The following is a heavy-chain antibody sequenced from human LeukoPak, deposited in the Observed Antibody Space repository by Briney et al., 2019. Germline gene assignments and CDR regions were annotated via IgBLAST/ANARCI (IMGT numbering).Heavy chain of an antibody. Sequence: PGWSLRLSCAASGFTVSSNYMSWVRQAPGKGLEWVSVIYSGGSTYYADSVRGRFTISRDNSKNTLYLQMNSLRAEDTAVYYCAREGFYDSSGSSGYWGQGTLVTVSS. CDR1: GFTVSSNY. D-gene: IGHD3-22*01. CDR3: AREGFYDSSGSSGY. J-gene: IGHJ4*02. CDR2: IYSGGST. V-gene: IGHV3-66*01.